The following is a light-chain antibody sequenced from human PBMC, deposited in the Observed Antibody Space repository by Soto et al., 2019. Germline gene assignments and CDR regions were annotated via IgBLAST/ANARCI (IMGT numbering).Light chain of an antibody. CDR1: SSDVGGYNY. Sequence: QSALTQPASVSGSPGQSITISCTGTSSDVGGYNYVSWYQQHPGKAPKLMIYDVSTRPSGVSNRFSASKSGNTASLTISGLQAEDEADYYCSSYTSSNTHVFGTGTKVTVL. CDR2: DVS. J-gene: IGLJ1*01. CDR3: SSYTSSNTHV. V-gene: IGLV2-14*01.